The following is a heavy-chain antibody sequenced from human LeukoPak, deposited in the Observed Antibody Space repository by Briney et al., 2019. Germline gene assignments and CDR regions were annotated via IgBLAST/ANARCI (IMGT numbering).Heavy chain of an antibody. J-gene: IGHJ4*02. CDR1: GYTFTTYA. CDR2: INAGNGNT. Sequence: ASVKVSCKASGYTFTTYAMHWVRQAPGQRLEWMGWINAGNGNTKYSQKFQARVTITRDTSASTAYMELSSLRSEDTAVYYCARDPIGSRWPYYFDYWGQGTLITVSS. CDR3: ARDPIGSRWPYYFDY. V-gene: IGHV1-3*01. D-gene: IGHD6-13*01.